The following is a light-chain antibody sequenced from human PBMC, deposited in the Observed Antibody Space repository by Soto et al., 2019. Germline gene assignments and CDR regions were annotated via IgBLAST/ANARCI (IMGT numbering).Light chain of an antibody. V-gene: IGKV1-27*01. J-gene: IGKJ1*01. CDR2: GAS. CDR3: QTYDKAPWT. Sequence: DIQMAQSPSSLSASVGDRVTITCRESRGIYTHLAWYQQKPGNAPKLLIYGASTLQSGVPSRFSASGSGTDFFLTISGLQSEDVGTYFCQTYDKAPWTFGPGTRV. CDR1: RGIYTH.